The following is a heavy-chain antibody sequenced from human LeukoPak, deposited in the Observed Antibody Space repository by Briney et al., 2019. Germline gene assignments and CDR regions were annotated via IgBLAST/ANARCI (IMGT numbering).Heavy chain of an antibody. V-gene: IGHV1-2*02. J-gene: IGHJ4*01. CDR2: INPNSGGT. CDR3: ARGGVRTAASSLGY. CDR1: AYTFTNYN. D-gene: IGHD6-13*01. Sequence: ASVKVSCKASAYTFTNYNIHWVREAPGQGLEWMGWINPNSGGTNFAQKFRGRVTMTRDTSITTAYMELTRLKSDDTAVYYCARGGVRTAASSLGYWGQGTLVTVSS.